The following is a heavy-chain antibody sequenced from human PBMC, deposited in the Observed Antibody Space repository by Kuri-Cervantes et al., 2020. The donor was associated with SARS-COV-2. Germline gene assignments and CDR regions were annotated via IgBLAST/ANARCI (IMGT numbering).Heavy chain of an antibody. V-gene: IGHV1-2*02. CDR2: INPNSGGT. D-gene: IGHD6-19*01. CDR3: ARGFNSAVAGTYWFDP. Sequence: ASVKVSCKASGYTFTSYGISWVRQAPGQGLEWMGWINPNSGGTNYAQKFQGRVTMTRDTSLSTAYMELSRLRSDDTAVYYCARGFNSAVAGTYWFDPWGQGTLVTVSS. CDR1: GYTFTSYG. J-gene: IGHJ5*02.